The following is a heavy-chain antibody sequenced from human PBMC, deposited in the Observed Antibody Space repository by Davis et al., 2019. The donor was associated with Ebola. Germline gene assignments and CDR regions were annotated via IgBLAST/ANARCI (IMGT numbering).Heavy chain of an antibody. CDR1: GYTFTSYA. Sequence: ASVKVSCKASGYTFTSYAMHWVRQAPGQRLEWMGWINAGNGNTKYSQKFQGRVTITRDTSASTAYMELSSLRSEDTAVYYCAMGGCISTSCLYYYYYYGMDVWGQGTTVTVSS. V-gene: IGHV1-3*01. CDR2: INAGNGNT. CDR3: AMGGCISTSCLYYYYYYGMDV. D-gene: IGHD2-2*01. J-gene: IGHJ6*02.